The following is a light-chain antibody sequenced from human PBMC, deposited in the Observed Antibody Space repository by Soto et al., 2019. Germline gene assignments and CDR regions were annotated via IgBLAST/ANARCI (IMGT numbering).Light chain of an antibody. CDR3: QQYNTYSGT. CDR2: GAS. V-gene: IGKV1-39*01. Sequence: DIQITQSPSSVPASVGDRITLTWRASQSISRHLNWYQQKPGRAPRILIYGASNLQSGVPSRFSGSGSGTDCTLTISSLQSDDFKTYYCQQYNTYSGTFGQGTKVDIK. J-gene: IGKJ1*01. CDR1: QSISRH.